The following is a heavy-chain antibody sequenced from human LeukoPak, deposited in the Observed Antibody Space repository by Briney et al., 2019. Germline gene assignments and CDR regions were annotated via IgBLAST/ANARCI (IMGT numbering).Heavy chain of an antibody. CDR1: GGSISSGDYY. CDR2: IYYSGST. D-gene: IGHD3-3*01. CDR3: ARKLRFLEWLPYARWFDP. J-gene: IGHJ5*02. Sequence: SQTLSLTCTVSGGSISSGDYYWSWIRQPPGKGLEWIGYIYYSGSTYYNPSLKRRVTISVDTYKNQFSLKLSSVTAVDTAVYYCARKLRFLEWLPYARWFDPWGQGTLVTVSS. V-gene: IGHV4-30-4*08.